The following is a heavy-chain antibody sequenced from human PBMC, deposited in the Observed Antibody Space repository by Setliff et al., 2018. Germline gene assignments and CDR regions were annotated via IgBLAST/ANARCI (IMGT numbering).Heavy chain of an antibody. CDR2: IYTSGTT. V-gene: IGHV4-4*08. CDR3: AKDASYYDILTGANYFDN. D-gene: IGHD3-9*01. J-gene: IGHJ4*02. CDR1: GASISSYY. Sequence: PSETLSLTCSVSGASISSYYWSWIRQPPGKGLEWIGYIYTSGTTKYNPSLKSRVTISLDTSKNQFYLKLSSVTAADTAVYYCAKDASYYDILTGANYFDNWGRGTLVTVSS.